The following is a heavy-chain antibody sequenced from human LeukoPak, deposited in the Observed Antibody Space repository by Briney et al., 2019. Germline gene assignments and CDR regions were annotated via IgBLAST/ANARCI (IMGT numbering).Heavy chain of an antibody. J-gene: IGHJ4*02. CDR2: IYYSGST. V-gene: IGHV4-30-4*07. Sequence: SETLSLTCAVSGGSISSGGYSWSWIRQPPGKGLEWIGYIYYSGSTYYNPSLKSRVTISVDTSKNQFSLKLSSVTAADTAVYYCASSLIREYYYGSGGLFDYWGQGTLVTVSS. D-gene: IGHD3-10*01. CDR1: GGSISSGGYS. CDR3: ASSLIREYYYGSGGLFDY.